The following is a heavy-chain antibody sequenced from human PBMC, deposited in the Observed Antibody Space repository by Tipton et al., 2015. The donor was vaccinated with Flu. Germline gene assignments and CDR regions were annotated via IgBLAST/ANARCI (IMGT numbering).Heavy chain of an antibody. Sequence: QVQLVQSGAEVKKPGASVKVSCKTSGYTFTRHYVHWVRQAPGQGLEWMGWINPNSGGTKYAQKFEGWVTMTRDTSITTVYMELSGLTSDCAAVYYCARDVWELWADYHFDGWGQGTPVTVSS. CDR2: INPNSGGT. D-gene: IGHD1-26*01. CDR1: GYTFTRHY. J-gene: IGHJ4*02. V-gene: IGHV1-2*04. CDR3: ARDVWELWADYHFDG.